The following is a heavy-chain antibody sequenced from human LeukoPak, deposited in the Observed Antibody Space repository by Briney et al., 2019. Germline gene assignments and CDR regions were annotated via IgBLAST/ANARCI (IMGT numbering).Heavy chain of an antibody. CDR2: ISGGGETT. V-gene: IGHV3-23*01. CDR1: GFTFNNYA. Sequence: PGGSLRLSCAASGFTFNNYAMNWVRQAPGKGLEWVSSISGGGETTYYADSAKGRFTISRDNSQNTLYLQMNSLRAEDTAVYYCARDYADYVGYFFFDYWGQGTVVTVSS. CDR3: ARDYADYVGYFFFDY. D-gene: IGHD4-17*01. J-gene: IGHJ4*02.